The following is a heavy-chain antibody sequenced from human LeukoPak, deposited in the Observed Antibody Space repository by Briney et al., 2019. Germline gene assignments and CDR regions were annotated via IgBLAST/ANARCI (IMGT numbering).Heavy chain of an antibody. CDR1: GYTFITYD. V-gene: IGHV1-8*03. CDR2: MNVNSGNT. J-gene: IGHJ4*02. Sequence: ASVKVSCKTSGYTFITYDINWVRQATGQGLEWMGWMNVNSGNTGHAQKFLGRLTITRNTSISTAYMELSSPTSEDTAVYYCARTPYNWGIDYWGQGTLVTVSS. CDR3: ARTPYNWGIDY. D-gene: IGHD7-27*01.